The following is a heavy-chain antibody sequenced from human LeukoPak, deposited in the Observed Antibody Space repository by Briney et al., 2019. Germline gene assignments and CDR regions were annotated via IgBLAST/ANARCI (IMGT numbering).Heavy chain of an antibody. CDR3: ARIAAAGRSYYYYMDV. D-gene: IGHD6-13*01. CDR1: GYSISSGYY. Sequence: PSETLSLTCAVSGYSISSGYYWGWIRPPPGKGLEWIGSIYHSGSTHYNPSLKSRVTISVDTSKNQFSLKLSSVTAADTAVYYCARIAAAGRSYYYYMDVWGKGTTVTVSS. V-gene: IGHV4-38-2*01. CDR2: IYHSGST. J-gene: IGHJ6*03.